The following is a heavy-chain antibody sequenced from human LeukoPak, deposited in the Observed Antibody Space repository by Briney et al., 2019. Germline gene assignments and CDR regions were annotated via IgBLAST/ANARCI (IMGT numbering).Heavy chain of an antibody. CDR1: GGSFSGYY. CDR3: VRAGPYYYDRGFDY. D-gene: IGHD3-22*01. J-gene: IGHJ4*02. V-gene: IGHV4-34*01. Sequence: PSETLSLTCAVYGGSFSGYYWSWIRQPPGKGLEWIGEINHSGSTNYNPSLKSRVTISVDTSKNQFSLKLSSVTAADTAVYYCVRAGPYYYDRGFDYWGQGTLVTVSS. CDR2: INHSGST.